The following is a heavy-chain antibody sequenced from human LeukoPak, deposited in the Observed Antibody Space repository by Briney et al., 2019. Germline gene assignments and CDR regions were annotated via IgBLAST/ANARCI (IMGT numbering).Heavy chain of an antibody. Sequence: SETLSLTCTVSGGSISSYYWSWIRQPPGEGLEWIGYIYDSGSTSYNPSLKSRVTISVDTSKNQFSLKLSSVTAADTAVYYCARSWELYYFDYWGLGTLVTVSS. J-gene: IGHJ4*02. D-gene: IGHD4-23*01. V-gene: IGHV4-59*01. CDR2: IYDSGST. CDR1: GGSISSYY. CDR3: ARSWELYYFDY.